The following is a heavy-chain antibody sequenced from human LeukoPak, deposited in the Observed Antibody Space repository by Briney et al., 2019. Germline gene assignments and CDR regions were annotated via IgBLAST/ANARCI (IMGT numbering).Heavy chain of an antibody. J-gene: IGHJ4*02. CDR1: GYTFTGYH. D-gene: IGHD2-2*01. CDR2: INPNSGDT. CDR3: ARDYCISTSCLFDY. V-gene: IGHV1-2*06. Sequence: ASVKVSCKASGYTFTGYHMHWVRQAPGQGLEWMGRINPNSGDTNYAQKFQGRVTMTRDTSISTAHMELSRLRSDDTAVYYCARDYCISTSCLFDYWGQGTLVTVSS.